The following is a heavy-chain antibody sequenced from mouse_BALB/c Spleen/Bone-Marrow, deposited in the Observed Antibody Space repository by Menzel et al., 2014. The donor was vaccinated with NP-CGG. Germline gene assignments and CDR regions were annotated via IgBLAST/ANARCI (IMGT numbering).Heavy chain of an antibody. V-gene: IGHV1-26*01. CDR3: SRDAMDY. CDR2: LNPNNGGN. J-gene: IGHJ4*01. CDR1: GYSFTGNY. Sequence: EVQLQQSGSDLVKPGASEKLSCKASGYSFTGNYMYWVKQGHGKSLEWIGRLNPNNGGNSYNQKFKGKAILTVDKSSSTAFMELRSLTSEDSAVYYCSRDAMDYWGQGTSVTVSS.